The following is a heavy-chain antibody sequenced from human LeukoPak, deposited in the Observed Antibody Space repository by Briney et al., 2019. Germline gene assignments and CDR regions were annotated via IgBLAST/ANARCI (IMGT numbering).Heavy chain of an antibody. V-gene: IGHV1-69*05. CDR1: GGTFSSYA. J-gene: IGHJ4*02. CDR2: IIPIFGTA. D-gene: IGHD3-22*01. Sequence: SVKVSCKASGGTFSSYAISWVRQAPGQGLEWMGRIIPIFGTANYAQKFQGRVTITTDESTSTAYLELSSLRSEDTAVYYCVVSPTHDSSGYYYETSIDYWGQGTLVTVSS. CDR3: VVSPTHDSSGYYYETSIDY.